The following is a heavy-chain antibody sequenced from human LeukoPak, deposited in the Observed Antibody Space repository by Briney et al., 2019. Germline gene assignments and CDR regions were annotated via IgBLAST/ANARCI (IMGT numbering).Heavy chain of an antibody. D-gene: IGHD3-10*01. CDR1: GFTFSSYA. Sequence: GGSLRLSCVASGFTFSSYAMHWVRQAPGKGLEWVAVISYDGSNKYYADSVKGRFTISRDNSKNTLYLQMNSLRAEDTAVYYCASPFGESAQFDYWGQGTLVTVPS. CDR3: ASPFGESAQFDY. J-gene: IGHJ4*02. V-gene: IGHV3-30-3*01. CDR2: ISYDGSNK.